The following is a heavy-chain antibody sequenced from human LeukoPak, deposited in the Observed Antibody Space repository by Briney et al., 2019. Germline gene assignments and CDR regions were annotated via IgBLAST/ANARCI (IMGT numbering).Heavy chain of an antibody. V-gene: IGHV3-48*01. J-gene: IGHJ4*02. Sequence: GGSLRLSCAASGFTVSSNYMNWVRQAPGKGLEWVSYIGSIISTIYYADSVRGRFTISRDNAKNSLYLQMNSLRAEDTAVYYCARDGSGWVIDYWGQGTLVTVSS. CDR3: ARDGSGWVIDY. D-gene: IGHD6-19*01. CDR1: GFTVSSNY. CDR2: IGSIISTI.